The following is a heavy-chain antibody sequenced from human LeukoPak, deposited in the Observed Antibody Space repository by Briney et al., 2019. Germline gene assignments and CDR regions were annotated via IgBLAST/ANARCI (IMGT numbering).Heavy chain of an antibody. V-gene: IGHV4-30-2*01. D-gene: IGHD3-10*01. CDR2: IYHSGST. J-gene: IGHJ5*02. Sequence: PSETLSLTCAVSGGSISSGGYSWRWIRQPPGKGLEWIGYIYHSGSTYYNPSLKSRVTISVDRSKNQFSLKLSSVTAADTAVYYCARGITSFNWFDPWGQGTLVTVSS. CDR3: ARGITSFNWFDP. CDR1: GGSISSGGYS.